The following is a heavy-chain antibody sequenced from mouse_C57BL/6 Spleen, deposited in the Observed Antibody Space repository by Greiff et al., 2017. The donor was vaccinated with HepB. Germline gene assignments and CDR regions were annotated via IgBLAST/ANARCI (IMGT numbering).Heavy chain of an antibody. V-gene: IGHV14-3*01. CDR1: GFNIKNTY. CDR2: IDPANGNT. D-gene: IGHD1-1*01. Sequence: VQLKQSVAELVRPGASVKLSCTASGFNIKNTYMHWVKQRPEQGLEWIGRIDPANGNTKYAPKFQGKATITADTSSNTAYLQLSSLTSEDTAIYYCTSPITTVVATPAFAYWGQGTLVTVSA. J-gene: IGHJ3*01. CDR3: TSPITTVVATPAFAY.